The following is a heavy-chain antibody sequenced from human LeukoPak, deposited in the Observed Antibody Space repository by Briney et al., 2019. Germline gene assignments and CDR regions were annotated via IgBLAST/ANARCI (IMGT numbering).Heavy chain of an antibody. J-gene: IGHJ6*02. V-gene: IGHV4-4*02. D-gene: IGHD6-13*01. CDR3: ARVIRESRSWVRGYYGMDV. CDR2: IYHSGST. CDR1: GGSISSSNW. Sequence: SETLSLTCAVSGGSISSSNWWSWVRQPPGKGLEWIGEIYHSGSTNYNPSLKSRVTISVDKSKNQFSLKLSSVTAADTAVYYCARVIRESRSWVRGYYGMDVWGQGTTVTVSS.